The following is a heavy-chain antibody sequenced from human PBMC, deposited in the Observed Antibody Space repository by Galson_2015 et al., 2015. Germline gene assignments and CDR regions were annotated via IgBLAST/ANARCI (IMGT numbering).Heavy chain of an antibody. Sequence: SETLSLTCAVSVGSISSYYWSWFRQPPGKGLEWIGFIYYSGSTNYNPSLKSRVTISVDTSKNQFSLKLSSVTAADTAVYYCARVGGDPDGLDYYYYMDVWGKGTTVTVSS. CDR3: ARVGGDPDGLDYYYYMDV. CDR1: VGSISSYY. J-gene: IGHJ6*03. D-gene: IGHD3-3*01. CDR2: IYYSGST. V-gene: IGHV4-59*01.